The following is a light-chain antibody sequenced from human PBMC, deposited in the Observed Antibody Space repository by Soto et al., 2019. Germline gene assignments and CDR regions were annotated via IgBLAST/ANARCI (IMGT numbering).Light chain of an antibody. Sequence: EIVLTQSPATLSLSPGERATLSCRASQSIRSYLVWYQQRPGQAPRLLIYDASNRATGIPARFSGSGSGTDLTLSISSLEPEDFAVYYCQQRSNWPLTFGQGTRLKIK. CDR1: QSIRSY. J-gene: IGKJ5*01. CDR3: QQRSNWPLT. V-gene: IGKV3-11*01. CDR2: DAS.